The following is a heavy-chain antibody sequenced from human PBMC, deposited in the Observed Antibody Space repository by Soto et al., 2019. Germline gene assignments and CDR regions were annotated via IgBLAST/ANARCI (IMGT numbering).Heavy chain of an antibody. D-gene: IGHD3-10*01. Sequence: QVQLQESGPALVRPSDSLSLMCSVSGVPITTFYWSWIRQAPGKGLEYIGYIYYGGSTHYNPALKSRVTRSVDTANNEFSLKLRSVTAADTAAYYCARGQLLHYQYGLDVWGQGTTVIV. CDR3: ARGQLLHYQYGLDV. J-gene: IGHJ6*02. V-gene: IGHV4-59*07. CDR1: GVPITTFY. CDR2: IYYGGST.